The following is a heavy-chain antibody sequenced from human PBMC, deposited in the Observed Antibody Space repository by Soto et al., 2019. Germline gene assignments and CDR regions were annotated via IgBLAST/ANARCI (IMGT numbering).Heavy chain of an antibody. D-gene: IGHD6-13*01. CDR1: RDSVSNIEAV. V-gene: IGHV6-1*01. CDR3: ARLVGNSWLDY. Sequence: SQTPSLTCSISRDSVSNIEAVWIWIRQSPSRSLEWLGRTYYRSRWHNEYALSVKSRMTINPDTSRNQFSLQLSSVTPEDTAVYYNARLVGNSWLDYRGQGTVVTVSS. CDR2: TYYRSRWHN. J-gene: IGHJ4*02.